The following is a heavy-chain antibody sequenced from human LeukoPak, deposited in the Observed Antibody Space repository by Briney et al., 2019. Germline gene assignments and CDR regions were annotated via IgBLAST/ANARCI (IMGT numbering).Heavy chain of an antibody. J-gene: IGHJ4*02. CDR1: GYTFIDYS. CDR3: ARAEGYCSGSTCYSY. V-gene: IGHV7-4-1*02. CDR2: INTNTGNP. D-gene: IGHD2-15*01. Sequence: ASVKVSCKTFGYTFIDYSIHWVRQAPGQGLEWMGWINTNTGNPTYAQGFTGRFVFSLDTSVSTAYLQISSLRPEDTAVYYCARAEGYCSGSTCYSYWGQGTLVTVSS.